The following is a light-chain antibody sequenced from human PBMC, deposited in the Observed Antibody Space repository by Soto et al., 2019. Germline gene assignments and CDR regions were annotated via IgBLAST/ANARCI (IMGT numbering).Light chain of an antibody. CDR2: DVS. Sequence: QSALTQPASVSGSPGQSITISCTRTSSDVGGYNYVSWYQQHPGKAPKLMIYDVSYRPSGVSNRFSGSKSGNTASLTISGLQAEDEGDYYCSSYTGSSTLYVFGSGTKVTVL. J-gene: IGLJ1*01. CDR3: SSYTGSSTLYV. CDR1: SSDVGGYNY. V-gene: IGLV2-14*01.